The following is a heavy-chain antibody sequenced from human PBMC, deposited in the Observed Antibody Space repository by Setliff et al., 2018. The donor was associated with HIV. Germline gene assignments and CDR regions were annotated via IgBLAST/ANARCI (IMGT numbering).Heavy chain of an antibody. CDR1: GGSISSGGFY. J-gene: IGHJ4*02. D-gene: IGHD3-3*01. CDR2: VYHTGST. Sequence: PSETLSLTCTVSGGSISSGGFYWYWIRQPAGKGLEWIGEVYHTGSTNYNPSLKSRVITSIDKSKNQFSLKIDSVTAADTAVYYCARRPLFGVVIASVAKTEFDYWGQGTLVTVSS. CDR3: ARRPLFGVVIASVAKTEFDY. V-gene: IGHV4-61*05.